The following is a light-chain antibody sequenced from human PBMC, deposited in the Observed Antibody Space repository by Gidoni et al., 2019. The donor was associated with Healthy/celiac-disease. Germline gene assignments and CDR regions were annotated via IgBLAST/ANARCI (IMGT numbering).Light chain of an antibody. CDR3: QQYNNWPPGT. Sequence: EIVMTQSPATLSVSPGERATLSCRASQSVSSDLAWYQPKPGQAPRLLIYGASTRATGIPARFSGSGSGTEFTLTISSLQSEDFAVYYCQQYNNWPPGTFGPGTKVDIK. CDR2: GAS. CDR1: QSVSSD. V-gene: IGKV3-15*01. J-gene: IGKJ3*01.